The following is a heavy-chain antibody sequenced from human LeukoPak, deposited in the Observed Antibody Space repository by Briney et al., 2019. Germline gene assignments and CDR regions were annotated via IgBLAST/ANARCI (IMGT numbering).Heavy chain of an antibody. CDR2: INNDGSST. J-gene: IGHJ4*02. V-gene: IGHV3-74*01. Sequence: GGSLRLSCAASGFTFSSYWMHWVRQAPGKGPVWVSRINNDGSSTTYADSVKGRFTISRDDAKNTLYLQMNSLRAEDTAVYYCAKGFSSWYLFDYWGQGTLVTVSS. CDR1: GFTFSSYW. CDR3: AKGFSSWYLFDY. D-gene: IGHD6-13*01.